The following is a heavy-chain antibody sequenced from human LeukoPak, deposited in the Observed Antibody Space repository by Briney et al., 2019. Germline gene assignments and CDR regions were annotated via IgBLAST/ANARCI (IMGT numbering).Heavy chain of an antibody. D-gene: IGHD5-24*01. Sequence: SVKASCKASGGTFSSYAISWVRQAPGQGLEWMGGIIPIFGTANYAQKFQGRVTITADESTSTAYMELSSLRSEDTAVYYCARDSDGDGYNSFDYWGQGTLVTVSS. J-gene: IGHJ4*02. CDR1: GGTFSSYA. V-gene: IGHV1-69*13. CDR2: IIPIFGTA. CDR3: ARDSDGDGYNSFDY.